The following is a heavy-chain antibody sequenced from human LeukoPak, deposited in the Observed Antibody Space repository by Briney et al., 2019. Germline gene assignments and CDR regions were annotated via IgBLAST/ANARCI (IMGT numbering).Heavy chain of an antibody. V-gene: IGHV4-34*01. CDR2: INHSGNT. Sequence: SQTLSLTCAVYGGSFSGYYWSWISQPPGKGMEWSGEINHSGNTNYNPSLKSRVTISRHTSKNQFSLKMSSVTAADTAVYYCARGRRSYYNCGMDVWGQGTTVTVSS. J-gene: IGHJ6*02. CDR1: GGSFSGYY. CDR3: ARGRRSYYNCGMDV.